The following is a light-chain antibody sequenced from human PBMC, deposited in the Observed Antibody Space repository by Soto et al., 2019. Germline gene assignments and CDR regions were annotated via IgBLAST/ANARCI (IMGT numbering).Light chain of an antibody. CDR3: QQYDDWPET. V-gene: IGKV3-15*01. CDR2: DAS. CDR1: QSVSSN. J-gene: IGKJ1*01. Sequence: EKVMTQSPATLSVSPGERATLSCRASQSVSSNLAWYQQKPGQAPRLLIYDASTRATGIPARFSGSGSGTEFTLTISSLQSEDLEVYYCQQYDDWPETFGQGTKVEIK.